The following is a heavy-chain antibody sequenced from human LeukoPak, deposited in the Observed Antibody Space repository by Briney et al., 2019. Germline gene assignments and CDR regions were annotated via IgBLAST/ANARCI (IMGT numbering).Heavy chain of an antibody. Sequence: GGSLRLSCAASGLTFSDYYMSWIRQAPGKGLGWVSYISSSSSYTNYADSVKGRFTISRDNAKNSLYLQMNSLRAEDTAVYYCARLPLAAAGVDYWGQGTLVTVSS. J-gene: IGHJ4*02. D-gene: IGHD6-13*01. CDR3: ARLPLAAAGVDY. CDR2: ISSSSSYT. CDR1: GLTFSDYY. V-gene: IGHV3-11*06.